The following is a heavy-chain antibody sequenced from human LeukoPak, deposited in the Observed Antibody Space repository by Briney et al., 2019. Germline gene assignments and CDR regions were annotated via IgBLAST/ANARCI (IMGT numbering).Heavy chain of an antibody. CDR3: ARQKYVGRLTDF. CDR1: GYSFTIYW. Sequence: GGSLQLSWKGSGYSFTIYWIGWVPQLPGKGLGWMGISYPGDSDTRYRPSFQGQVTISADKYISTAYLQWSSLKASDTAMYYCARQKYVGRLTDFWGQGTLVTVSS. D-gene: IGHD2-15*01. V-gene: IGHV5-51*01. J-gene: IGHJ4*02. CDR2: SYPGDSDT.